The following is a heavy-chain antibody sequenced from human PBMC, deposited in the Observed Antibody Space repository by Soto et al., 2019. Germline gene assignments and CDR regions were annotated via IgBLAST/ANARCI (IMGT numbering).Heavy chain of an antibody. CDR1: GGTFSTYA. Sequence: QVQLVQSGAEVKKPESSVKVSCKAPGGTFSTYAISWVRQAPGQGLEWMGGIIPMFGTAHYAQRFQDRVTITADEPTNTVYMDLSSLRSEDTAVYFCASGIQLWLRRINNGYSGWGQGTLVTVSS. V-gene: IGHV1-69*12. D-gene: IGHD5-18*01. J-gene: IGHJ4*02. CDR3: ASGIQLWLRRINNGYSG. CDR2: IIPMFGTA.